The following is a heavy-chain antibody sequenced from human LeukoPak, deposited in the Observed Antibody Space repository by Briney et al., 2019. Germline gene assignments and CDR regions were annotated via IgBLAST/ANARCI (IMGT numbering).Heavy chain of an antibody. CDR3: AGGTGMDV. D-gene: IGHD1-1*01. CDR1: GVTFSSYW. Sequence: PGGSLRPSCAASGVTFSSYWMNWVRQAPGKGLEWVANIKEDGSARYYVEFVKGRFSISRDNAKNSVYLQMNSLGADDTAVYYCAGGTGMDVWGQGTPVTVSS. CDR2: IKEDGSAR. J-gene: IGHJ6*02. V-gene: IGHV3-7*05.